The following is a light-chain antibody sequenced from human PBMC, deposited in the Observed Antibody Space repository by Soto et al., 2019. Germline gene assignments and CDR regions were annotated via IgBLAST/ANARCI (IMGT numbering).Light chain of an antibody. CDR3: QQYYSYPPWT. V-gene: IGKV1-8*01. CDR2: AAS. Sequence: AIRMTQSPSSFSASTGDRVTITCRASQGISSYLAWYQQKPGKAPKLLIYAASTLQSGVPSRFSGSGSGTDFTLTISCLQSEDFANYYCQQYYSYPPWTFGQGTKVDIK. CDR1: QGISSY. J-gene: IGKJ1*01.